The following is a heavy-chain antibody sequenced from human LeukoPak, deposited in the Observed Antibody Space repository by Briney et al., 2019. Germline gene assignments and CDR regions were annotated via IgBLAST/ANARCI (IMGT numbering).Heavy chain of an antibody. Sequence: GESLKISCKASGYTFTSFWIAWVRQMPGKGLDFMGIIYPGDSDTRYSPSFQGQVTISADKSISTAYLQWSSLKASDTAMYYCARRGFSKNNFDYWGQGTLVTVSS. CDR2: IYPGDSDT. CDR1: GYTFTSFW. J-gene: IGHJ4*02. D-gene: IGHD5-18*01. CDR3: ARRGFSKNNFDY. V-gene: IGHV5-51*01.